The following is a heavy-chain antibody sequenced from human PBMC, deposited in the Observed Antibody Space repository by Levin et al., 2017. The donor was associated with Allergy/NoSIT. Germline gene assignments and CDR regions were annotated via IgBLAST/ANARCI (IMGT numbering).Heavy chain of an antibody. Sequence: GGSLRLSCAASGFRFDYYAMHWVRQGPAKGLEWVSSITWNSGNIVYAASLKGRFTISRDNAKNSLYLQMNGLTTEDTGLYYCARDSEKRVATRVVTALDSWGQGSLVAVSS. D-gene: IGHD5-18*01. V-gene: IGHV3-9*01. CDR3: ARDSEKRVATRVVTALDS. J-gene: IGHJ4*02. CDR2: ITWNSGNI. CDR1: GFRFDYYA.